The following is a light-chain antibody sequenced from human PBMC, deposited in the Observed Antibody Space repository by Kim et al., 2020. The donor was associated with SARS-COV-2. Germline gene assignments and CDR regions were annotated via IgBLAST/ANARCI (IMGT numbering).Light chain of an antibody. J-gene: IGLJ2*01. CDR3: NSRDSSGANVV. CDR2: GKY. CDR1: SLRNYY. Sequence: SSELTQDPAVSVALGQTVRLTCQGDSLRNYYATWYQQRPGQAPVLVLYGKYNRPSGIPDRFSGSASGNTASLTITGAQAEDEADYYCNSRDSSGANVVFG. V-gene: IGLV3-19*01.